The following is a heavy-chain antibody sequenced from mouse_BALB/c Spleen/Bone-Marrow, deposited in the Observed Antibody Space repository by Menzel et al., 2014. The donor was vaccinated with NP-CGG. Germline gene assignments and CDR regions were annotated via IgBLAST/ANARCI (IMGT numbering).Heavy chain of an antibody. J-gene: IGHJ3*01. Sequence: EVKVVESGGGLVQPGGSMRLSCSASGFTFSDTWMDWVRQSPEKGLEWVVEIRTKADNYAAYSAESVKGRFAISRDDSKRSVYLQMNNLRAEDTGIYYCAPHGSFAFWGQGTLVTVSA. CDR1: GFTFSDTW. CDR2: IRTKADNYAA. V-gene: IGHV6-6*01. D-gene: IGHD2-2*01. CDR3: APHGSFAF.